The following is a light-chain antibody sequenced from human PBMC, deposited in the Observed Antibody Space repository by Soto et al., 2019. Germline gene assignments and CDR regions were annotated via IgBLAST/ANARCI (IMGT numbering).Light chain of an antibody. V-gene: IGKV1-5*01. Sequence: DIQMTQSPSTVYASVGDRVTITCRASQTITNRLAWYQRKPGKAPKVLIYDSSKLESGVPSRFSGRGSGTECILDISSLQPDDFATSYGQHYGGLWTVGQGTKVEVK. CDR1: QTITNR. CDR3: QHYGGLWT. CDR2: DSS. J-gene: IGKJ1*01.